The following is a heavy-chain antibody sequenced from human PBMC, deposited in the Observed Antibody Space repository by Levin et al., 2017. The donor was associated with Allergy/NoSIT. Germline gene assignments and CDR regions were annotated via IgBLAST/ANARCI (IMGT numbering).Heavy chain of an antibody. CDR2: IHYSGTT. CDR3: ARLPLYNDWWSGEVDP. CDR1: GGSISSRDYY. V-gene: IGHV4-39*01. D-gene: IGHD3-3*01. J-gene: IGHJ5*02. Sequence: SETLSLTCTVSGGSISSRDYYWGWIRQPPGKGLEWIGSIHYSGTTYSNPSLQSRVTISVDTSTNKFSLNLSSVRAAERAVYCWARLPLYNDWWSGEVDPWGQGTLVTVSS.